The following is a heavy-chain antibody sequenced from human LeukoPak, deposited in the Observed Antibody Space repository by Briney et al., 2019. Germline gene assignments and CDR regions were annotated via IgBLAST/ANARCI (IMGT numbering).Heavy chain of an antibody. CDR1: GFTFSSYG. D-gene: IGHD3-10*01. Sequence: GGSLRLSCAASGFTFSSYGMHWVRQAPGKGLEWVAVIWYDGSKKYYVDSVKGRFTISRDNAKNTLYLQMNSLRAEDTAVYYCAKAYYRSGSFIALWGQGTLVTVSS. CDR3: AKAYYRSGSFIAL. CDR2: IWYDGSKK. J-gene: IGHJ1*01. V-gene: IGHV3-33*06.